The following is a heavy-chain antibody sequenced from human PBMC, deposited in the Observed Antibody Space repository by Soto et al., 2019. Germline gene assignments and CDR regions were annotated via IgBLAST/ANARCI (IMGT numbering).Heavy chain of an antibody. CDR2: VYYNENT. Sequence: KPSETLSLTCSVSGGSISSFTYYWGWIRQPPGRGLEWIGTVYYNENTYYNPSLKSRVTITVDTAKNQFSLNLRSVTAADTAMYFRARRERYYGSPGWFDPWGPGTLVTVS. CDR3: ARRERYYGSPGWFDP. V-gene: IGHV4-39*01. D-gene: IGHD3-10*01. CDR1: GGSISSFTYY. J-gene: IGHJ5*02.